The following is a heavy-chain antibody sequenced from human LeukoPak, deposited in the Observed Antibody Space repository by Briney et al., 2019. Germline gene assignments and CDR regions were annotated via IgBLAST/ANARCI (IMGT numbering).Heavy chain of an antibody. J-gene: IGHJ4*02. CDR3: ARAVTSTEGF. CDR2: IKQDGSEK. CDR1: GPTFSNFW. V-gene: IGHV3-7*03. Sequence: GGSLRLSCAASGPTFSNFWMSWVRQAPGKGMEWVANIKQDGSEKYYVDSVKGRFTISRDNAKKSLYLEMKSLSAKDTAVYYCARAVTSTEGFWGQGTLVTVSS.